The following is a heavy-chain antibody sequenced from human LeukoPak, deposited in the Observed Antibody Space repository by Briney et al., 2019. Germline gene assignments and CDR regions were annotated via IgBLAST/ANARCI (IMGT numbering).Heavy chain of an antibody. D-gene: IGHD5-18*01. CDR2: INPNSGGT. CDR1: GYTFTGYY. Sequence: ASVKVSCKASGYTFTGYYMHWVRQAPGQGLEWMGRINPNSGGTNYAQKFQGRVTMTRETSISTAYMELSRLRSDDTAVYYCARVGYSYGLFDYWGQGTLVTVSS. V-gene: IGHV1-2*06. J-gene: IGHJ4*02. CDR3: ARVGYSYGLFDY.